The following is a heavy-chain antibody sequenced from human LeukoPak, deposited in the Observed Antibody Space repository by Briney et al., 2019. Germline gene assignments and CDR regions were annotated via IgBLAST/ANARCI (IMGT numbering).Heavy chain of an antibody. J-gene: IGHJ4*02. D-gene: IGHD3-3*01. V-gene: IGHV3-11*04. CDR1: GFTFSDYY. Sequence: NTGGSLRLSCAASGFTFSDYYMSWIRQAPGKGLEWVSYISSSGSTIYYADSVKGRFTISRDNAKNSLYLQMNSLRAEDTAVYYCASSKYYDFWSGYQYWGQGTLVTVSS. CDR3: ASSKYYDFWSGYQY. CDR2: ISSSGSTI.